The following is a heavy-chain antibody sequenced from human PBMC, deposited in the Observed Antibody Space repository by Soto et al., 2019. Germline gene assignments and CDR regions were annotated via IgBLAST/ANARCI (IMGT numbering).Heavy chain of an antibody. CDR1: GYTVTSYD. D-gene: IGHD2-21*01. CDR2: MNPNSGNT. J-gene: IGHJ4*02. CDR3: ARGMWRRSALVGY. V-gene: IGHV1-8*01. Sequence: ASVKVSCKSSGYTVTSYDINWVRQATGQGLEWMGWMNPNSGNTGYAQKFQGRVTMTRNTSISTAYMELSSLRSEDTAVYYCARGMWRRSALVGYWGKGTRFTASS.